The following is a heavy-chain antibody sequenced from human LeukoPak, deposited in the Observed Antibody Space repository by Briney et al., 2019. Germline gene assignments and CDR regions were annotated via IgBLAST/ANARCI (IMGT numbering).Heavy chain of an antibody. D-gene: IGHD3-10*01. V-gene: IGHV1-2*02. CDR1: GYTFTDYY. CDR2: INPNSGVT. J-gene: IGHJ4*02. CDR3: ARTAGGTGDLDY. Sequence: ASVKVSCKASGYTFTDYYIHWVRQAPGQGLEWMGWINPNSGVTNYAQNFQGRVTMTRDTSISIAYMELSRLRSDDTAVYYCARTAGGTGDLDYWGQGTLVTVSS.